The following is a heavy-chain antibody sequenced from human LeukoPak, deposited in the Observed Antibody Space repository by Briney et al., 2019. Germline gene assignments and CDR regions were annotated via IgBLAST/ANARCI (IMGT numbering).Heavy chain of an antibody. V-gene: IGHV3-53*01. CDR2: IYSGGSK. CDR3: ARDTGYGDYYYDY. CDR1: GFTVSSNY. Sequence: GGSLRLSCAASGFTVSSNYMSWVRQAPGKGLEWVSVIYSGGSKYYADSVKGRFTISRDNSKNTLYLQMNSLRAEDTAVYFCARDTGYGDYYYDYWGQGTLVTVSS. J-gene: IGHJ4*02. D-gene: IGHD4-17*01.